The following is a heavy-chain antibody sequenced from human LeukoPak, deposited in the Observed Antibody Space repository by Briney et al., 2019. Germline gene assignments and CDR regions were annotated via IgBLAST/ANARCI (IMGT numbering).Heavy chain of an antibody. J-gene: IGHJ4*02. CDR2: ISGSGGST. D-gene: IGHD3-22*01. Sequence: GGSLRLSCAASGFTFSTYWMSWVRQAPGKGLEWVSAISGSGGSTYYADSVKGRFTISRDNSKNTLYLQMNSLRAEDTAVYYCAKASAMIVVVSKHFDYWGQGTLVTVSS. V-gene: IGHV3-23*01. CDR1: GFTFSTYW. CDR3: AKASAMIVVVSKHFDY.